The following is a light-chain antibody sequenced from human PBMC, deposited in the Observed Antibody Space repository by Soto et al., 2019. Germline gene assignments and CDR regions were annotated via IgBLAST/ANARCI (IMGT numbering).Light chain of an antibody. CDR2: DVS. J-gene: IGLJ1*01. V-gene: IGLV2-11*01. CDR1: SSDVGGYNY. Sequence: QSVLTQPRSVSGSPGQSVTISCTGASSDVGGYNYVSWYQQHPGKAPKLMIYDVSKRPSGVPDRFSGSKSGNTASLTISGLKTEDEADYYCCSYAGRYTYVFGTGTKV. CDR3: CSYAGRYTYV.